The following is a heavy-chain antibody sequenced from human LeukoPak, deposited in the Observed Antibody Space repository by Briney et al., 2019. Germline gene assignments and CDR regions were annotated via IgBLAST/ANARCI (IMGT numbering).Heavy chain of an antibody. V-gene: IGHV3-30*02. CDR2: IRNDGSNK. CDR1: GFTFXXYG. Sequence: GFTFXXYGMHWVRQAPGKGLEGVAFIRNDGSNKYYAESVKGRFTISRDNSKNTLYLQMNSLRVEDTAVYYCAKDFLKSITLIRGVMSWVGYFDSWGQGTLVTVSS. J-gene: IGHJ4*02. CDR3: AKDFLKSITLIRGVMSWVGYFDS. D-gene: IGHD3-10*01.